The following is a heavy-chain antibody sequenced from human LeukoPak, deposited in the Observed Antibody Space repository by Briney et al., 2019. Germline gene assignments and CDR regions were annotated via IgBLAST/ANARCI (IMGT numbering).Heavy chain of an antibody. D-gene: IGHD4/OR15-4a*01. V-gene: IGHV3-30*02. CDR1: GFIFSSYG. CDR2: IRYDGRRK. Sequence: GGSLRLSCAASGFIFSSYGMHWVRQAPDKGLEWVAFIRYDGRRKYYADSVKGRFTISRDNSKNTWYLQMNGLRAEDTAMYYCAKVSLNMVNDAFDIWGQGTMVSVSS. CDR3: AKVSLNMVNDAFDI. J-gene: IGHJ3*02.